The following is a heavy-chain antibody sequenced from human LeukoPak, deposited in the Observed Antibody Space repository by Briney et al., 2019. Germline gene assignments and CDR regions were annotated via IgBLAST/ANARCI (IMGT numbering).Heavy chain of an antibody. CDR3: AKGELTGVAMDWFDP. CDR2: ISYDGSNK. CDR1: EFTFSSYG. D-gene: IGHD7-27*01. V-gene: IGHV3-30*18. Sequence: PGGSLRLSCAASEFTFSSYGMHWVRQAPGKGLEWVAVISYDGSNKYYADSVKGRFTISRDNSKNTLYLQMNSLRAEDTAVYYCAKGELTGVAMDWFDPWGQGTLVTVSS. J-gene: IGHJ5*02.